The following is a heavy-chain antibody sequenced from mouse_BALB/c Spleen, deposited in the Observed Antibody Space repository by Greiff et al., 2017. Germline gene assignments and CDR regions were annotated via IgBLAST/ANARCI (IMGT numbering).Heavy chain of an antibody. J-gene: IGHJ4*01. CDR2: ISSGSSTI. CDR1: GFTFSSFG. D-gene: IGHD1-1*01. V-gene: IGHV5-17*02. Sequence: DVKLVESGGGLVQPGGSRKLSCAASGFTFSSFGMHWVRQAPEKGLEWVAYISSGSSTIYYADTVKGRFTISRDNPKNTLFLQMTSLRSEDTAMYYCARSGYYGSSPMDYWGQGTSVTVSS. CDR3: ARSGYYGSSPMDY.